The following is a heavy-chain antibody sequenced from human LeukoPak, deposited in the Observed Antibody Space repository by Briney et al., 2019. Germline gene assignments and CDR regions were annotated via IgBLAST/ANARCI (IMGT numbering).Heavy chain of an antibody. D-gene: IGHD3-10*01. CDR1: GGSISSYY. V-gene: IGHV4-59*08. Sequence: PSETLSLTCNVSGGSISSYYWNWIRQPPGKGLEWIGYMSYSGSTHYNPSLESRVTILADTSTRQVSLTLSSVTAEDTAVYYCATYPHYYGTSGVDYWGQGTLVTVSS. CDR2: MSYSGST. CDR3: ATYPHYYGTSGVDY. J-gene: IGHJ4*02.